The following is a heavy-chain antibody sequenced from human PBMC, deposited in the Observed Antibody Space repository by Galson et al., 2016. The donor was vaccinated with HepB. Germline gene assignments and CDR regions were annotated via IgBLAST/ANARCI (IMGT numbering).Heavy chain of an antibody. CDR3: ARFTKYSRSRVFDY. J-gene: IGHJ4*02. V-gene: IGHV4-4*07. D-gene: IGHD6-6*01. CDR2: IKTSGST. Sequence: SETLSLTCSVAGGISTSYYWNWIRQPAGKGLEWIGRIKTSGSTNYNPSLKSRVTISLDTSKNQFSLKLSSLTAADTALYYCARFTKYSRSRVFDYWGQGTLVTVSS. CDR1: GGISTSYY.